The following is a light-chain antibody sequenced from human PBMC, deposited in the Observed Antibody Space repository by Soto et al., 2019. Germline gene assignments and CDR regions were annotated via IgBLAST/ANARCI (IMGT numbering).Light chain of an antibody. Sequence: DIQMTRNPSSLSASVGDRVIITCRASQTISSHLNWYQQKPGRAPNLLVYAASSLQSGVPSRFTGSGSGPDFTLTISSLQPEDFATYYCQQSYSSPPTFGQGSMAAI. CDR3: QQSYSSPPT. J-gene: IGKJ1*01. CDR1: QTISSH. CDR2: AAS. V-gene: IGKV1-39*01.